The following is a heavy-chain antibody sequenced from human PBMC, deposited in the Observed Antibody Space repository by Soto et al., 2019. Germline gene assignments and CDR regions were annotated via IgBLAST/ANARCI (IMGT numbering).Heavy chain of an antibody. CDR1: GFTFSSYA. J-gene: IGHJ4*02. D-gene: IGHD2-15*01. V-gene: IGHV3-23*01. Sequence: GGSLRLSCAASGFTFSSYAMSWVRQAPGKGLEWVSAISGSVGSTYYADSVKGRFTISRVNSKNTLYLKMNSLRAEDTAVYYCAKDPNPYCSGGSCYIDYWGQGTLVTVSS. CDR3: AKDPNPYCSGGSCYIDY. CDR2: ISGSVGST.